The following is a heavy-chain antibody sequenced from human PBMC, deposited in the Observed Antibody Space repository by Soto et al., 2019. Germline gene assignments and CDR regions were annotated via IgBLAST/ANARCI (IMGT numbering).Heavy chain of an antibody. D-gene: IGHD3-22*01. J-gene: IGHJ6*02. CDR2: ISYDGSDK. Sequence: SLRLSCAASAFTFSSYAMHWVRQAPVKGLDWVAVISYDGSDKYYADSVKGRFTVSRDNSKNTLYLQMNSLRADDTAVYYCARDRLYDSNTYYTHYGMDVWGQGTTVTVSS. CDR1: AFTFSSYA. CDR3: ARDRLYDSNTYYTHYGMDV. V-gene: IGHV3-30-3*01.